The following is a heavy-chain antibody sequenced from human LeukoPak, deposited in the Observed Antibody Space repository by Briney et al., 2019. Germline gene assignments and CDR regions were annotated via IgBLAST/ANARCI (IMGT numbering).Heavy chain of an antibody. CDR2: IYHTGTT. J-gene: IGHJ2*01. CDR1: GVSSISIDYY. D-gene: IGHD5/OR15-5a*01. CDR3: ARRVSGVSWYFDL. V-gene: IGHV4-39*01. Sequence: SGTLSLTCTVSGVSSISIDYYWDWIRQPPGKGPEWIGAIYHTGTTYYNPSLKSRVTISVDTSKNQFSLKLSSVAATDTAVFYCARRVSGVSWYFDLWGRGTLVTVSS.